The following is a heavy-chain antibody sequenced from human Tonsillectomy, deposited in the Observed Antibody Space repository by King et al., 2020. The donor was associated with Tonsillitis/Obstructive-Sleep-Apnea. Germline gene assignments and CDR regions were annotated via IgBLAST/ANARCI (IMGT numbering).Heavy chain of an antibody. D-gene: IGHD3-9*01. CDR1: GGSISSYY. Sequence: LQLQESGPGLVKPSETLSLTCTVSGGSISSYYWSWIRQPPGKGLEWIGYIYYSGSTNYNPSLKSRVTISVDTSKNQFSLKLGSVTAADTAVYYCARQYYDILTGYPSFDYWGQGTLVTVSS. CDR2: IYYSGST. CDR3: ARQYYDILTGYPSFDY. J-gene: IGHJ4*02. V-gene: IGHV4-59*01.